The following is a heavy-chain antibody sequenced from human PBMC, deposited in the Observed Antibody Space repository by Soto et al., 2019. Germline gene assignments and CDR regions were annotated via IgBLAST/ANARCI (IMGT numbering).Heavy chain of an antibody. D-gene: IGHD3-9*01. J-gene: IGHJ2*01. V-gene: IGHV4-34*01. CDR1: GGSFSGYY. CDR3: ARESRDILTGPPWVWYFDL. Sequence: QVQLQQWGAGPLRPLETLSLTCGVSGGSFSGYYWAWIRQSLGKGLEWIGEINDRGSINYNPSLKSRVSISVDTSKNHYSLNLRSVTAADTAVYYCARESRDILTGPPWVWYFDLWGRGTLVTVSS. CDR2: INDRGSI.